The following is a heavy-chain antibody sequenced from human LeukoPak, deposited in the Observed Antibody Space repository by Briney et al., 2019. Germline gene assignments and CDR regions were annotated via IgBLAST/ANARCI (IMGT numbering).Heavy chain of an antibody. V-gene: IGHV4-34*01. J-gene: IGHJ3*02. Sequence: SETLSLTCGVYGGSFSGYYWSWIRQPPGKGLEWIGETNHSGSTNYNPSLKSRVTISVDTSKNQFSLKLSSVTAADTAVYYCARGRFSLRSRLRTAFDIWGQGTMVTVSS. CDR3: ARGRFSLRSRLRTAFDI. CDR1: GGSFSGYY. CDR2: TNHSGST. D-gene: IGHD4-17*01.